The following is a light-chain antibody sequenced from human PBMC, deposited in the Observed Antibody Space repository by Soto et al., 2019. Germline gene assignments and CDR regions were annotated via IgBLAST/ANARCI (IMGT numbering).Light chain of an antibody. CDR1: QDIRNY. Sequence: DIQSTQSPSSLSSSVGDRVTITCRASQDIRNYLSWYQQKPGKAPKLLIYDASNLETGVPSRFSGSGYGTDFTFTISSLQSEDIATYYCQQHRNLPLTFGGGTKVDIK. CDR3: QQHRNLPLT. CDR2: DAS. V-gene: IGKV1-33*01. J-gene: IGKJ4*01.